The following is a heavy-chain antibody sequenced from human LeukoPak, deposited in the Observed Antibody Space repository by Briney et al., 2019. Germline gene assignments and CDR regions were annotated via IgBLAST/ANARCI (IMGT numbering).Heavy chain of an antibody. J-gene: IGHJ6*02. Sequence: PGGSLRLSCAASGLSFSTYAMSWVRQAPGKGLEWVSSISGSGGTTYSADSVKGRLTIFRDNSKNTLYLQMNSLRAEDTAVYYCAKAYGKGHYYYYGMDVWGQGTTVTVSS. CDR1: GLSFSTYA. V-gene: IGHV3-23*01. CDR3: AKAYGKGHYYYYGMDV. D-gene: IGHD3-10*01. CDR2: ISGSGGTT.